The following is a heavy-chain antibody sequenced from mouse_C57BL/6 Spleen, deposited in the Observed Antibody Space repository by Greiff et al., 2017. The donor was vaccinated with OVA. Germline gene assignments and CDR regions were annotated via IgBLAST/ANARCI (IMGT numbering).Heavy chain of an antibody. D-gene: IGHD3-3*01. CDR3: TRDRTRSGGAMDY. Sequence: EVKVEESGEGLVKPGGSLKLSCAASGFTFSSYAMSWVRQTPEKRLEWVAYISSGGDYIYYADTVKGRFTISRDNARNTLYLQMSSLKSEDTAMYYCTRDRTRSGGAMDYWGQGTSVTVSS. CDR2: ISSGGDYI. V-gene: IGHV5-9-1*02. J-gene: IGHJ4*01. CDR1: GFTFSSYA.